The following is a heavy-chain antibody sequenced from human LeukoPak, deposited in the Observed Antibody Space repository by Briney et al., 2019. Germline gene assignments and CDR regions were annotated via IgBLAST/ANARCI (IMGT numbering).Heavy chain of an antibody. D-gene: IGHD1-1*01. V-gene: IGHV3-66*01. J-gene: IGHJ4*02. CDR1: GFTVSSNY. CDR2: IYSGGST. Sequence: PGGSLRLSCAASGFTVSSNYMSWVRQAPGKGLEWVSVIYSGGSTYYADSVKGRFTISRDNTKNTLYLQMNSLRAEDTAVYYCATSNWNYLDYWGQGTLVTVSS. CDR3: ATSNWNYLDY.